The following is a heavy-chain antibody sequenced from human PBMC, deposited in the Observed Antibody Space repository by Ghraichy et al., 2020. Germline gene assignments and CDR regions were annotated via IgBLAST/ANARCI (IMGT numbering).Heavy chain of an antibody. V-gene: IGHV3-7*03. J-gene: IGHJ4*02. CDR2: IKQDGSEK. CDR1: GFTFSSYW. D-gene: IGHD4-23*01. CDR3: ARDGPSLRVVTNY. Sequence: GGSLRLSCAASGFTFSSYWMSWVRQAPGKGLEWVANIKQDGSEKYYVDSVKGRFTISRDNAKNSLYLQMNSLRAEDTAVYYCARDGPSLRVVTNYWGQGTLVTVSS.